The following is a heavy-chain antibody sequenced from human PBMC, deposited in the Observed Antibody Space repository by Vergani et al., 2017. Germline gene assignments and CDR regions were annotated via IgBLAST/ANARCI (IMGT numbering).Heavy chain of an antibody. CDR3: AKRGTAMYSYMDV. CDR1: GFTFSSYG. J-gene: IGHJ6*03. V-gene: IGHV3-30*18. Sequence: QVQLVESGGGVVQPGRSLRLSCAASGFTFSSYGMHWVRQAPGKGLEWVAVISYDGSNQYYADSVKGRFTISRDNFRNTLYLQMNSLRAEDTAVYYCAKRGTAMYSYMDVWGKGTTVTVSS. D-gene: IGHD5-18*01. CDR2: ISYDGSNQ.